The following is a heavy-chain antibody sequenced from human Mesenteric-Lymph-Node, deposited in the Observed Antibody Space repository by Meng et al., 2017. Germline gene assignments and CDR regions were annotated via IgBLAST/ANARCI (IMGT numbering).Heavy chain of an antibody. CDR2: IYHSGGT. D-gene: IGHD6-19*01. Sequence: QVQFEGAAPGLVRPSGTLSVTCAVSGSSISSSNWWSWVRQPPGKGLEWIGEIYHSGGTNYNPSLKSRVTISVDKSKNQFSLKLSSVTAADTAVYYCASFPPPGKQWLVTDYWGQGTLVTVSS. CDR3: ASFPPPGKQWLVTDY. CDR1: GSSISSSNW. J-gene: IGHJ4*02. V-gene: IGHV4-4*02.